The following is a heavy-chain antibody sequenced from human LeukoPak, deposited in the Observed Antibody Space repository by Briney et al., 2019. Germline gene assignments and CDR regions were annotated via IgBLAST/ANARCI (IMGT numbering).Heavy chain of an antibody. D-gene: IGHD6-6*01. CDR1: GGSISNYY. Sequence: PSETLSLTCTVSGGSISNYYWNWIRQPPGKGLEWIGYIYYTGNTNYNPSLKSRVTISVDTSKNQFSLKLSSVTAADTAVYYCARSGISSSLTPALDYSGQGTLVTVSS. V-gene: IGHV4-59*08. J-gene: IGHJ4*02. CDR3: ARSGISSSLTPALDY. CDR2: IYYTGNT.